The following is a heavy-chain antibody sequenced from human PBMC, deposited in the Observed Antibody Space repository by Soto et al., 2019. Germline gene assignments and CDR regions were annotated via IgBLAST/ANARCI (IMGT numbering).Heavy chain of an antibody. CDR2: IWYDGSNK. D-gene: IGHD2-21*01. CDR1: GFTFSSYG. J-gene: IGHJ6*03. Sequence: GGSLRLSCAASGFTFSSYGMHWVRQAPGKGLEWVAVIWYDGSNKYYADSVKGRFTISRDNSKNTLYLQMNSLRAEDTAVYYCARFCGGDCYPGAYYYYMDVWGKGTTVTVSS. V-gene: IGHV3-33*01. CDR3: ARFCGGDCYPGAYYYYMDV.